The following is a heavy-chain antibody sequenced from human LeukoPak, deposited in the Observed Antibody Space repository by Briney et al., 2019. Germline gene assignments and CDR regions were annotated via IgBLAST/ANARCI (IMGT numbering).Heavy chain of an antibody. V-gene: IGHV4-59*08. CDR2: IYYSGST. CDR1: GGSISSYY. CDR3: ARQVAGTRPTGFDP. Sequence: SETLSLTCTVSGGSISSYYWSWIRQPPGKGLEWIGYIYYSGSTNYNPSLKSRVTISVDTSKNQFSLKLSSVTAADTAVYYCARQVAGTRPTGFDPWGQGTLVTVSS. J-gene: IGHJ5*02. D-gene: IGHD6-19*01.